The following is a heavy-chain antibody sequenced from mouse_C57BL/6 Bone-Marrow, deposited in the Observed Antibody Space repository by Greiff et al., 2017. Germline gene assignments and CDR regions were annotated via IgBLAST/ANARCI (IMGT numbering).Heavy chain of an antibody. D-gene: IGHD1-1*01. J-gene: IGHJ4*01. CDR1: GFTFSSYG. V-gene: IGHV5-6*01. Sequence: VQLKESGGDLVKPGGSLKLSCAASGFTFSSYGMSWVRQTPDKRLEWVATISSGGSYTYYPDSVKGRFTISRDNAKNTLYLQMSSLKSEDTAMYYCARQRTTVVANYYARDYGGQGTSVTVSS. CDR2: ISSGGSYT. CDR3: ARQRTTVVANYYARDY.